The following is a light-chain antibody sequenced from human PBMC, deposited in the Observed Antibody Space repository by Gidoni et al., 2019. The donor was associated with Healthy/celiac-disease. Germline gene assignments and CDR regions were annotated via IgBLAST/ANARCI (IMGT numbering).Light chain of an antibody. V-gene: IGKV1-6*01. J-gene: IGKJ1*01. CDR2: AAS. Sequence: AIQTTQPPSSLSASVGDRVTITCRASQGIRNDLGWYQQKPGKAPKLLIYAASSLQSGVPSRFSGSGSGTDFTLTISSLQPEDFATYYCLQDYNYPWTFXQXTKVEIK. CDR3: LQDYNYPWT. CDR1: QGIRND.